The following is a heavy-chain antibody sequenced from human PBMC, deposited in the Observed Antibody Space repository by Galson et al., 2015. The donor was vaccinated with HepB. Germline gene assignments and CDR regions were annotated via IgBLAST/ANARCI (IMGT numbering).Heavy chain of an antibody. D-gene: IGHD3-22*01. CDR1: GRTFSSYA. J-gene: IGHJ6*02. CDR3: ARGSGYSSQSIYYFYGMDV. Sequence: SVKVSCKASGRTFSSYAISWVRQAPGQGLEWMGGIIPIFGTANYAQKFQGRVTITADESTSTAYMELSSLRSEDTAVYYCARGSGYSSQSIYYFYGMDVWGQGTTVTVSS. V-gene: IGHV1-69*13. CDR2: IIPIFGTA.